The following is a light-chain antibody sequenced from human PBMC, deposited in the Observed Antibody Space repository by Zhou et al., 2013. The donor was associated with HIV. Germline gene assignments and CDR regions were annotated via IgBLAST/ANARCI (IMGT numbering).Light chain of an antibody. V-gene: IGKV1-13*02. CDR1: LNITTA. CDR3: QQFHR. J-gene: IGKJ4*01. Sequence: AIQLTQSPSALSASVGDKITITCRSSLNITTALARYQQKPGKAPTLLIYDASTLQSGVPSRFIGSRSGTDFTLTISSLQPEDFSTYYCQQFHRFGGGTKVEIK. CDR2: DAS.